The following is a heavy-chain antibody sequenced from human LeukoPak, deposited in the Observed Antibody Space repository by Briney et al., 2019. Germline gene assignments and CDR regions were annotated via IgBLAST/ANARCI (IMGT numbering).Heavy chain of an antibody. V-gene: IGHV4-34*01. D-gene: IGHD6-19*01. J-gene: IGHJ3*02. CDR1: GGSFSGYY. CDR3: AREAVANSRKGAFDI. Sequence: SETLSLTCAVYGGSFSGYYWSWIRQPPGKGLEWIGEINHSGSTNYNPSLKSRVTISVDTSKNQFSLKLSSVTAADTAVYYCAREAVANSRKGAFDIWGQGTMVTVSS. CDR2: INHSGST.